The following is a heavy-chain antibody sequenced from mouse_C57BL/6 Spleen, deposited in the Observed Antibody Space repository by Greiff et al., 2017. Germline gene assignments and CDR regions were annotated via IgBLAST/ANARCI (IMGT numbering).Heavy chain of an antibody. CDR1: GYTFTDYY. CDR3: ARYHYYGSRYYAMDY. V-gene: IGHV1-76*01. D-gene: IGHD1-1*01. CDR2: IYPGSGNT. Sequence: VQLQQSGAELVRPGASVKLSCKASGYTFTDYYINWVKQRPGQGLEWIARIYPGSGNTYYNEKFKGKATLTAEKSSSTAYMQLSSLTSEDSAVYFCARYHYYGSRYYAMDYWGQGTSVTVSS. J-gene: IGHJ4*01.